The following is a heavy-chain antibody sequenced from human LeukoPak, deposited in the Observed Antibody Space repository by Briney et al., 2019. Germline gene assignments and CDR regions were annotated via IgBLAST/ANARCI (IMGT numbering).Heavy chain of an antibody. J-gene: IGHJ6*03. CDR1: GGTFSSYA. V-gene: IGHV1-69*05. CDR3: ARVVSYYDSSGYPYYYYYYMDV. Sequence: SVKVSCKASGGTFSSYAISWVRQAPGQGLEWMGGIIPIFGTANYAQKFQGRVTITTDESTSTAYMELSSLRSEDTAVYYCARVVSYYDSSGYPYYYYYYMDVWGKGTTVTVSS. CDR2: IIPIFGTA. D-gene: IGHD3-22*01.